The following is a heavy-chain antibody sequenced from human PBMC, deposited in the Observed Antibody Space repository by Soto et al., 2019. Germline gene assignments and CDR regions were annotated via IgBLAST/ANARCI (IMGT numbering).Heavy chain of an antibody. CDR2: IIPILGIA. Sequence: QVQLVQSGAEVKKPGSSVKVSCKASGGTFSSYTISWVRQAPGQGLEWMGRIIPILGIANYAQKFQGRVTITADKSTSTAYMEMSSLRSEDTAVYYCARGVRVDKGMDVWGQGTTVTVSS. D-gene: IGHD5-12*01. CDR3: ARGVRVDKGMDV. V-gene: IGHV1-69*02. J-gene: IGHJ6*02. CDR1: GGTFSSYT.